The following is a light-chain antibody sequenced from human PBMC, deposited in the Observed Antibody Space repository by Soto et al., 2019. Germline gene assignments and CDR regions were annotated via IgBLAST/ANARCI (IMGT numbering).Light chain of an antibody. CDR2: DAR. CDR3: QQRKSWPPLT. J-gene: IGKJ4*01. Sequence: EIVLTQSPATLSLSPGERATRSCRASQSLRSYLAWYEQKPGQAPRLLTYDARNRASGIPARVRASGSGTDFTLTISSLEPEDFAVYYCQQRKSWPPLTFGVGTKADI. V-gene: IGKV3-11*01. CDR1: QSLRSY.